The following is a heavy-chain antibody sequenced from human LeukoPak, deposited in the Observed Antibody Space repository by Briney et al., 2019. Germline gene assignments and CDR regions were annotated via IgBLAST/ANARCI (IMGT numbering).Heavy chain of an antibody. CDR2: MYIRGST. Sequence: SETLSLTCSVSGASISSYYWSWIRQPAGKGLEWIGHMYIRGSTDYNPSLKSRVTMSVDTSKNQFSLKLSSVTAADTAVYYCTRDLELGFWGQGTPVTVSS. CDR1: GASISSYY. V-gene: IGHV4-4*07. J-gene: IGHJ4*02. CDR3: TRDLELGF. D-gene: IGHD1-7*01.